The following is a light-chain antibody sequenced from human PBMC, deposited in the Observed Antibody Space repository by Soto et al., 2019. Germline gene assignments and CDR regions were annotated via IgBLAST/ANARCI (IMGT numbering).Light chain of an antibody. CDR3: QQYNTIGLT. CDR1: QSISSW. J-gene: IGKJ4*01. CDR2: KAS. V-gene: IGKV1-5*03. Sequence: DIQMTQSPSTLSASVGDRVTITCRASQSISSWLAWYQQKPGKAPKLLIYKASSLESGVPSGFSGSGSGTEFTLTISSLQPDDFATYYCQQYNTIGLTFGGGTKVEIK.